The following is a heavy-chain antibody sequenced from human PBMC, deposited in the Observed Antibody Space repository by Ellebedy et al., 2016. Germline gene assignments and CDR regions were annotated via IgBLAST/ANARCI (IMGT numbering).Heavy chain of an antibody. CDR2: ISGSGGTI. CDR1: GFTFSSYA. CDR3: AREPSGYAWYFDY. D-gene: IGHD3-3*01. Sequence: GESLKISXAASGFTFSSYAMSWVRQAPGKGLEWVSGISGSGGTIYYADSVKGRFTISRDNSKTTLYLQMNSLRAEDTAVYYCAREPSGYAWYFDYWGQGTLVTVSS. J-gene: IGHJ4*02. V-gene: IGHV3-23*01.